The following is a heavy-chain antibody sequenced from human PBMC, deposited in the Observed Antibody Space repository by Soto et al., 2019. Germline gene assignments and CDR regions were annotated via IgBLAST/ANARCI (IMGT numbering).Heavy chain of an antibody. CDR3: ARDCSGGSCYSGGPHIAY. CDR2: ISSSSSYI. CDR1: GLSFRSYN. J-gene: IGHJ4*02. Sequence: EVQLVEAGGGMVKPGVSLRLSCAASGLSFRSYNMNWVRQAPVKGLEWVSYISSSSSYISYADSVKGRCTIPRANAKNSLYLQRNSLRADDTDVYYCARDCSGGSCYSGGPHIAYCCRGTLVTVSS. D-gene: IGHD2-15*01. V-gene: IGHV3-21*01.